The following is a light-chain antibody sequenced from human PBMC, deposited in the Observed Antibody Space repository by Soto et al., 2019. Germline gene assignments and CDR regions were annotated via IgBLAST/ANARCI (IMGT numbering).Light chain of an antibody. Sequence: QSVLTQPASVSGSPGQSITISCTGSSSDVGGYNYVSWYQQHPGKAPKVMIYDVSNRPSGVSNRFSGSKSGNTASLTISGLQAEDEADYYCSSYTITSTRVFATGTKVTVL. CDR3: SSYTITSTRV. CDR1: SSDVGGYNY. J-gene: IGLJ1*01. CDR2: DVS. V-gene: IGLV2-14*01.